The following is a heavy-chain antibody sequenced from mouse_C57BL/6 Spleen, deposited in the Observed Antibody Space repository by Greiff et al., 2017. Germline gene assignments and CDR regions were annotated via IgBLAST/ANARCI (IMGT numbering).Heavy chain of an antibody. J-gene: IGHJ2*01. CDR2: IDPEAGDT. Sequence: VQLQQPGAELVKPGASVKLSCTASGFNFNDYYMHWVKQRTEQGLEWIGRIDPEAGDTKYTPKFQGKATLTADTSSNTAYLPLSSLTSEDTAVYYCARDSSGYGRDMDYWGQGTTLTVSS. V-gene: IGHV14-2*01. CDR3: ARDSSGYGRDMDY. D-gene: IGHD3-2*02. CDR1: GFNFNDYY.